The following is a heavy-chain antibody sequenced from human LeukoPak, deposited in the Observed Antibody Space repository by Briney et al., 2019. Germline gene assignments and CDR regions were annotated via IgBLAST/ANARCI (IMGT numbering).Heavy chain of an antibody. CDR3: ARDYDILSGHQPIDY. CDR2: ISAYNGDT. D-gene: IGHD3-9*01. J-gene: IGHJ4*02. CDR1: GYTFTNFR. V-gene: IGHV1-18*01. Sequence: ASVKVSCKASGYTFTNFRISWVRQAPGHGLEWMGWISAYNGDTNYAQKFQGRVTMTTDTSTATAYIDLRSLRSDDTAVYYCARDYDILSGHQPIDYWGQGTLVTVSS.